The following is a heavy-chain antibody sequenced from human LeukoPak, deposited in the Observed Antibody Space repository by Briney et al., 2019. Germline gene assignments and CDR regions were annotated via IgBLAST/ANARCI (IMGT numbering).Heavy chain of an antibody. CDR1: GYSISSGYY. V-gene: IGHV4-38-2*02. Sequence: SETLSLTCTVSGYSISSGYYWGWIRQPPGKGLEWIGSIYYSGSTYYNPSLKSRVTISVDTSKNQFSLKLSSVTAADTAVYYCARDNGDYEDYYYYYGMDVWGQGTTVTVSS. CDR2: IYYSGST. D-gene: IGHD4-17*01. CDR3: ARDNGDYEDYYYYYGMDV. J-gene: IGHJ6*02.